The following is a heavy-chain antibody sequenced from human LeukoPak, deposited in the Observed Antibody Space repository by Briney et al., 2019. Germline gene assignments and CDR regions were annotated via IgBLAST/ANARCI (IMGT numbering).Heavy chain of an antibody. D-gene: IGHD4-23*01. J-gene: IGHJ2*01. CDR3: ARLTVAVVTPSVVSDL. Sequence: GGSLRLSCAASGFTFSSYWMHWVRQAPGKGLVWVSCINSDGSSTGYADSVKGRFTISRDNAENTLFLQMNSLRADDTAVYYCARLTVAVVTPSVVSDLWGRGTLITVSS. CDR2: INSDGSST. V-gene: IGHV3-74*01. CDR1: GFTFSSYW.